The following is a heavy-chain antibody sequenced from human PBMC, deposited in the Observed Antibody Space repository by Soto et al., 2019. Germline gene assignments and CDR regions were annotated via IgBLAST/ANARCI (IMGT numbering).Heavy chain of an antibody. Sequence: LTCAVYGGSFSGYSWNWIRQPPGKGLEWIGEINHSGSTNYNPSLKSRVTISLDTSKNQFSLRLTSLTAADTAVYFCARAPQIVAMGRPFDYWGQGILVTVSS. J-gene: IGHJ4*02. CDR2: INHSGST. CDR1: GGSFSGYS. V-gene: IGHV4-34*01. CDR3: ARAPQIVAMGRPFDY. D-gene: IGHD5-12*01.